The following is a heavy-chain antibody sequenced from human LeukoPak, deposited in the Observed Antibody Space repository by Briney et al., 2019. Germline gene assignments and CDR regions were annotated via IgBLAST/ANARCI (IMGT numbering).Heavy chain of an antibody. J-gene: IGHJ4*02. CDR2: INHSGST. D-gene: IGHD4-17*01. CDR3: ARAPIMTTVVTPGPHFDY. V-gene: IGHV4-34*01. Sequence: SETLSLTCAVYGGSFSGYYWSWIRQPPGKGLEWIGEINHSGSTNYNPSLKSRVTISVDTSKNQFSLKLSSVTAADTAVYYCARAPIMTTVVTPGPHFDYWGQGTLVTVSS. CDR1: GGSFSGYY.